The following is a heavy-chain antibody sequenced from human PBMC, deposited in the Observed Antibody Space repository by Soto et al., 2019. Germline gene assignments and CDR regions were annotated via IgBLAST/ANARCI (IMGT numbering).Heavy chain of an antibody. J-gene: IGHJ6*02. CDR3: AREDDGGDRDYYGLDV. CDR1: GGSISTDHYH. Sequence: QVQLQESGPGLVRPSQTLSLTCTVSGGSISTDHYHWTWIRQAPGKGLEWIGYIHYSGSIQFIPSLQSRVSMSVDTSKNLFSLRLSSVTAADTAVYFCAREDDGGDRDYYGLDVWGQGTTVTVSS. D-gene: IGHD2-21*02. V-gene: IGHV4-30-4*01. CDR2: IHYSGSI.